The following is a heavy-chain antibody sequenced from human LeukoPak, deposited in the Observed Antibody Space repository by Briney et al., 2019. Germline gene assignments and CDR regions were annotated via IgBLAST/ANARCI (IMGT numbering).Heavy chain of an antibody. CDR3: AKDRHPARTDGYYFDY. CDR1: AFTFSSYG. V-gene: IGHV3-30*18. J-gene: IGHJ4*02. D-gene: IGHD1-14*01. CDR2: ISNDTNNT. Sequence: GGSLRLSCAASAFTFSSYGMHWVRQAPGKGLEWVAFISNDTNNTYYADSVKGRFTISRDNSKNTLSLQMNSLRAEDTAVYYCAKDRHPARTDGYYFDYWGQGSLVTVSS.